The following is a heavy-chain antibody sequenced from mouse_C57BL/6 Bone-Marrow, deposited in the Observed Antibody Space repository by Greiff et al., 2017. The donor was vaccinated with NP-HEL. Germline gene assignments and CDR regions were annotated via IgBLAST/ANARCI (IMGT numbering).Heavy chain of an antibody. CDR1: GFSFNTYA. Sequence: EVQLVESGGGLVQPKGSLKLSCAASGFSFNTYAMNWVRQAPGKGLEWVARIRSKSNNYATYYADSVKDRFTISRDDSESMLYLQMNNLKTEDTAMYYCVRHGGGNYEDWYFDVWGTGTTVTVSS. CDR2: IRSKSNNYAT. J-gene: IGHJ1*03. D-gene: IGHD2-1*01. V-gene: IGHV10-1*01. CDR3: VRHGGGNYEDWYFDV.